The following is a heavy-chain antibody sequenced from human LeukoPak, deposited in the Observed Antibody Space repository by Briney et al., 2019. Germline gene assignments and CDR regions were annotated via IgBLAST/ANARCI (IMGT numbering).Heavy chain of an antibody. Sequence: ETLSLTCTVSGGSISSSSYYWGGIRQPPGKGLELMANINQDGSSKYYVDSVKGRFTISRDNAKNSLYLQMNSLRAEDTAVFYCARWGYDILTGQYWYDNWGQGTLVTVSS. J-gene: IGHJ4*02. CDR2: INQDGSSK. CDR3: ARWGYDILTGQYWYDN. CDR1: GGSISSSSYY. V-gene: IGHV3-7*01. D-gene: IGHD3-9*01.